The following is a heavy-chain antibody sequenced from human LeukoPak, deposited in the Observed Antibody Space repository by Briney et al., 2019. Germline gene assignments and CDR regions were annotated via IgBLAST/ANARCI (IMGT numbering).Heavy chain of an antibody. J-gene: IGHJ5*02. D-gene: IGHD3-10*01. Sequence: PSETLSLTCTVSGGSISSYYWSWIRQPPGKGLECIGFIYYSGSTYYNTSLKSRVTVSLDTSKNQFSLRLTSVTAADTAVYYCARHYTYYGAGSQFDPWGQGTLVTVSS. V-gene: IGHV4-59*08. CDR1: GGSISSYY. CDR2: IYYSGST. CDR3: ARHYTYYGAGSQFDP.